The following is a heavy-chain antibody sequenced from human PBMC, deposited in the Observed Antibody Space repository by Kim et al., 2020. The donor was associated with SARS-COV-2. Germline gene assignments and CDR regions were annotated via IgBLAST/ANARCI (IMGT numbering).Heavy chain of an antibody. CDR1: GFTFSSYA. CDR2: ISYDGSNK. CDR3: ARDRDYYDSSGSRYNWF. J-gene: IGHJ5*01. D-gene: IGHD3-22*01. Sequence: GGSLRLSCAASGFTFSSYAMHWVRQAPGKGLEWVAVISYDGSNKYYADSVKGRFTISRDNSKNTLYLQMNSLRAEDTAVYYCARDRDYYDSSGSRYNWF. V-gene: IGHV3-30*04.